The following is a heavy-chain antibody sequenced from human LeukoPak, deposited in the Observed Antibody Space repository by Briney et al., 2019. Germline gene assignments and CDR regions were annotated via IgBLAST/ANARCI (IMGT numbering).Heavy chain of an antibody. D-gene: IGHD3-16*01. Sequence: ASVKVSCKVSGYTLTELSMHWVRQAPGKGLEWMGGFDPEDGETIYAQKFQGRVTITTDESTGTAYMELSSLRSEDTAVYYCARGLGEYFQHWGQGTLVTVSS. CDR2: FDPEDGET. CDR1: GYTLTELS. J-gene: IGHJ1*01. CDR3: ARGLGEYFQH. V-gene: IGHV1-24*01.